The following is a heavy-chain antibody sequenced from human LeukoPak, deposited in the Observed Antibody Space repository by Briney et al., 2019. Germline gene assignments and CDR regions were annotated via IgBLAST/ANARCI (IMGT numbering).Heavy chain of an antibody. CDR1: GFTFSDYY. V-gene: IGHV3-11*01. D-gene: IGHD5-12*01. CDR2: ISSSGTTI. J-gene: IGHJ4*02. CDR3: ARDPLGYSGYNYDDY. Sequence: GGSLRLSCAASGFTFSDYYMSWIRHAPGKGREWVSYISSSGTTIYYTGSVRGRFTISRDNAKNSLYLQMSSLRAEDTAVYYCARDPLGYSGYNYDDYWGQGTLVTVSS.